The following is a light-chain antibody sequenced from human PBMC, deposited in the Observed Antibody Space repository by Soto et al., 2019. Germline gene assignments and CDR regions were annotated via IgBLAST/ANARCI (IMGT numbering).Light chain of an antibody. CDR2: EVS. Sequence: QSVLTQPASVSGSPGQSITISCTGTSSDIGYYNYVSWYQQHPGKAPKLMIYEVSNRPSGVSNRFSGSKSGNTASLTISGLQAEDEADYYCSSYTTSSTLLFGGGTKLTAL. J-gene: IGLJ2*01. CDR3: SSYTTSSTLL. V-gene: IGLV2-14*01. CDR1: SSDIGYYNY.